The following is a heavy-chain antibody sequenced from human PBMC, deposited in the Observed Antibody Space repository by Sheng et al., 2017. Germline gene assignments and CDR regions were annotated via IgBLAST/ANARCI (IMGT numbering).Heavy chain of an antibody. V-gene: IGHV1-69*02. Sequence: QVQLVQSGAEVKKPGSSVKVSCKASGGTFSSYTISWVRQAPGQGLEWMGRIIPILGIANYAQKFQGRVTITADKSTSTAYMELSSLRSEDTAVYYCARWGLEKVATYYYYYMDVWGKGTTVTVSS. D-gene: IGHD2-15*01. CDR3: ARWGLEKVATYYYYYMDV. J-gene: IGHJ6*03. CDR1: GGTFSSYT. CDR2: IIPILGIA.